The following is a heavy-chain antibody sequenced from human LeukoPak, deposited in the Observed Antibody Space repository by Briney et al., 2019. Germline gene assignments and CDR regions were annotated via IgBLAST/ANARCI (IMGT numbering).Heavy chain of an antibody. Sequence: GGSLRLSCAASGFTFSSYGMHWVRQAPGKGLEWVAVIWYDGSNKYYADSAKGRFTISRDNSKNTLYLQMNSLRAEDTAVYYCARDGRLKYDFWSGYYDYWGQGTLATVSS. V-gene: IGHV3-33*01. J-gene: IGHJ4*02. CDR1: GFTFSSYG. CDR2: IWYDGSNK. D-gene: IGHD3-3*01. CDR3: ARDGRLKYDFWSGYYDY.